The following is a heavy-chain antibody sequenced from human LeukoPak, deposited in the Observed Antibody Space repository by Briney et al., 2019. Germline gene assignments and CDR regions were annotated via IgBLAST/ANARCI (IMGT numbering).Heavy chain of an antibody. Sequence: PGGSLRLSCAASGFTFSNAWMSWVRQAPGKGLEWVGRIKSKTDGGTTDYAAPVKGRFTISRDDSKNTLYLQMNSLKTEDTAVYYCTTVRGQWLPYFDYWGQGTLVTVSS. J-gene: IGHJ4*02. CDR2: IKSKTDGGTT. D-gene: IGHD6-19*01. CDR3: TTVRGQWLPYFDY. V-gene: IGHV3-15*01. CDR1: GFTFSNAW.